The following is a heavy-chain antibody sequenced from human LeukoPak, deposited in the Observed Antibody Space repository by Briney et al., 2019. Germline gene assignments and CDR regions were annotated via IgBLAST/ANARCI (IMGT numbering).Heavy chain of an antibody. CDR2: INPNSGGT. Sequence: GASVKVSCKASGYTFTGYYMHWVRQAPGQGLESMGWINPNSGGTNYAQKFQGRVTMTRDTSISTAYMELSGLRLDDTAVYYCARRESLVPGEDGSDIWGQGTMVTVSS. D-gene: IGHD6-19*01. V-gene: IGHV1-2*02. J-gene: IGHJ3*02. CDR3: ARRESLVPGEDGSDI. CDR1: GYTFTGYY.